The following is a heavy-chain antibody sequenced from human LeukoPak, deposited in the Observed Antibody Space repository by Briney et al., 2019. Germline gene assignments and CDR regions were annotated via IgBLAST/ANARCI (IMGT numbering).Heavy chain of an antibody. CDR1: GYTFTSYD. CDR3: ARDRSYYYDSSGYYDY. CDR2: MNPNNGDT. D-gene: IGHD3-22*01. V-gene: IGHV1-8*01. Sequence: ASVKVSCKASGYTFTSYDITSVRQATGRGLEWMGWMNPNNGDTGYAQKFQGRVAMTRDTSITTAYMELSSLRSEDTAVYYCARDRSYYYDSSGYYDYWGQGTLVTVSS. J-gene: IGHJ4*02.